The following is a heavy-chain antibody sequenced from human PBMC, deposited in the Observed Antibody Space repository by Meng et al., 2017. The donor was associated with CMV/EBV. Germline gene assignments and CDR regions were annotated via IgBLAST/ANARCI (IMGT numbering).Heavy chain of an antibody. Sequence: SVKVSCKASGGTFSSYAISWVRQAPGQGLEWMGGIIPILGIANYAQKFQVRVTITADKSTSTAYMELSSLRSEDTAVYYCARDPRRGYSYGGWGQGTLVTVSS. J-gene: IGHJ4*02. CDR3: ARDPRRGYSYGG. CDR2: IIPILGIA. CDR1: GGTFSSYA. V-gene: IGHV1-69*10. D-gene: IGHD5-18*01.